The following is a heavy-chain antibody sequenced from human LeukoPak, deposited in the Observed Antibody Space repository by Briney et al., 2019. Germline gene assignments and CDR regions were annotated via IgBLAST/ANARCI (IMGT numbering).Heavy chain of an antibody. CDR1: GFSFSTYW. Sequence: GGSLTLSCEVSGFSFSTYWMNWVRQAPGKGLEWVANINQAGSDRYYVDSVKGRFTISRDNAKNSLYLQMNSLRAEDTAVYYCGRGGPDYWGQGTLVTVSS. V-gene: IGHV3-7*01. J-gene: IGHJ4*02. CDR3: GRGGPDY. CDR2: INQAGSDR.